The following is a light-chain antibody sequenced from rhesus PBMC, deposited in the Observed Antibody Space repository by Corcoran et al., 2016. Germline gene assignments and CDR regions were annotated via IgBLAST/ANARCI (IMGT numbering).Light chain of an antibody. CDR1: QSVDSY. J-gene: IGKJ1*01. CDR2: GAS. CDR3: QQSSDFWT. Sequence: ETVVTQSPATLSLSPGERATLSCRASQSVDSYLAWYQQKPGQAPRLLLDGASSRATGIPDRFSGSGAGTDFTLTISSLEPEDVGVYYCQQSSDFWTFGQGTKVEIK. V-gene: IGKV3-24*04.